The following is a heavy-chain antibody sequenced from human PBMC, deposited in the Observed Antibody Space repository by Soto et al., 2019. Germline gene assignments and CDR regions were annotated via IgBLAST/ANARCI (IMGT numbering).Heavy chain of an antibody. CDR1: GYTFIRYG. Sequence: QVRLVQSAAEVKKPGASVKVSCKASGYTFIRYGITWVRQAPGQGLEWMGWISAYNDYTNYAQKLQGRVTMTTDTSTSTVCRERRSPRSDETAVYYCARGGYYDKVWGKMNYYGLDVWGQGTTVTVSS. V-gene: IGHV1-18*01. D-gene: IGHD3-16*01. J-gene: IGHJ6*02. CDR2: ISAYNDYT. CDR3: ARGGYYDKVWGKMNYYGLDV.